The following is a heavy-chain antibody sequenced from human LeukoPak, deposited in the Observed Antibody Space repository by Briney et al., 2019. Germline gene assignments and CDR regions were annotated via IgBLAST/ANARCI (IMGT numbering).Heavy chain of an antibody. CDR2: IYYSGST. CDR1: GGSISSYY. Sequence: PSETLSLTCTVSGGSISSYYWSWIRQPPGKGLEWIGYIYYSGSTNYNPSLKSRVTISVDTSMNQFSLKLSSVTAADTAVYYCARQKYSSGWSPVMWFDPWGQGTLVTVSS. J-gene: IGHJ5*02. D-gene: IGHD6-19*01. V-gene: IGHV4-59*01. CDR3: ARQKYSSGWSPVMWFDP.